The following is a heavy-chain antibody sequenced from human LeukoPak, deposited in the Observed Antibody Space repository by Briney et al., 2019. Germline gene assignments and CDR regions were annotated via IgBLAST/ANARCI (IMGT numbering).Heavy chain of an antibody. CDR3: AKGTDYDILTGFDY. J-gene: IGHJ4*02. CDR2: ISWDGGST. Sequence: PGGSLRLSCAASGFTFDDYAMHWVRQAPGKGLEWVSLISWDGGSTYYADSVKGRFTISRDNSKNSLYLQMNSLRAEDTALYYCAKGTDYDILTGFDYWGQGTLVTVSS. D-gene: IGHD3-9*01. V-gene: IGHV3-43D*03. CDR1: GFTFDDYA.